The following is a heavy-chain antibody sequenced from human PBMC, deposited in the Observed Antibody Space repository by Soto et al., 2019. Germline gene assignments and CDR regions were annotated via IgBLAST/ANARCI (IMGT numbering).Heavy chain of an antibody. D-gene: IGHD6-19*01. CDR3: ASLAVAGTKVY. V-gene: IGHV4-59*01. Sequence: SETLSLTCTVSGGSITTYYWSWIRQSPGRGLEWIGYIHHSGATNYNPSLKSRVTMSVATSKNQFSLTLSSVTAADTAVYYCASLAVAGTKVYWGQGTLVTVSS. CDR2: IHHSGAT. CDR1: GGSITTYY. J-gene: IGHJ4*02.